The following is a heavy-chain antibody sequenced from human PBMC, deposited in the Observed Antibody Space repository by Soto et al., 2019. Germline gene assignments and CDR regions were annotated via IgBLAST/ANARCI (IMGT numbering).Heavy chain of an antibody. D-gene: IGHD3-9*01. V-gene: IGHV4-39*01. CDR1: GASISFHSYY. CDR2: SYYSGTT. CDR3: TRRYNRNDNYFDP. J-gene: IGHJ5*02. Sequence: SETLSLTCTVSGASISFHSYYWTWIRQPPGKGLEWIGSSYYSGTTYFNPSLKSRATISVDTSKNQFSLRLTSVTAADTAIYYCTRRYNRNDNYFDPWGPGALVTSPQ.